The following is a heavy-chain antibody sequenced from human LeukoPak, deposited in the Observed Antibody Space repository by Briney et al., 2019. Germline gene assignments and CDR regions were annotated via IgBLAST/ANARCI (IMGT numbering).Heavy chain of an antibody. V-gene: IGHV3-23*01. CDR2: INGSGVIT. J-gene: IGHJ4*02. D-gene: IGHD3-16*01. CDR3: AKDSSQEGDYFYY. Sequence: PGGSLPLSCAASGITLSSYAMSWLRQAPGKGLEWVAAINGSGVITYYTDSLKGRFTISRDNSKNTVFLQMNSLRADDTAIYYCAKDSSQEGDYFYYWGQGNLVPVSS. CDR1: GITLSSYA.